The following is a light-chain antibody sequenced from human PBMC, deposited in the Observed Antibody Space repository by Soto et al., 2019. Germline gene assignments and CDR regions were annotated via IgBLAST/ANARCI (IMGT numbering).Light chain of an antibody. CDR2: RNH. V-gene: IGLV1-44*01. CDR3: AAWDDSLRAVV. Sequence: QSVLTQSPSASVTPGQRVTISCSGSRSNIGTYAVNWYQQLPGAAPTLLIFRNHQCPSGVPDRFSGSKSGTSASLAISGPQSEDEADYYCAAWDDSLRAVVFGGGTKVTVL. J-gene: IGLJ2*01. CDR1: RSNIGTYA.